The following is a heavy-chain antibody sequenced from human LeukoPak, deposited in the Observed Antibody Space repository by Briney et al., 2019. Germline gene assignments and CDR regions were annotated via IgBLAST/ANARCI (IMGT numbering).Heavy chain of an antibody. Sequence: SAKVSCKASGGTFSSYAIIWVRQAPGQGPEWMGRIIPILGIANYAQKFQGRVTITADKSTSTAYMELSSLRSEDTAVYYCARGYCSSTSCYRAAFDIWGQGTKVTVSS. CDR2: IIPILGIA. CDR3: ARGYCSSTSCYRAAFDI. D-gene: IGHD2-2*01. CDR1: GGTFSSYA. V-gene: IGHV1-69*04. J-gene: IGHJ3*02.